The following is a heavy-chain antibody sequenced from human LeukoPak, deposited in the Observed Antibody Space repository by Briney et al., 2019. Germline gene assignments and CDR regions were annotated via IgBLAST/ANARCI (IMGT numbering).Heavy chain of an antibody. CDR2: ISSSSSYI. J-gene: IGHJ1*01. D-gene: IGHD2-2*01. V-gene: IGHV3-21*01. Sequence: GGSLRLSCAASGFTFSSYSMNWVREAPGGGVEWGSSISSSSSYIYYADSVKGRFTISRDNAKNSLYLQMNSLRAEDTAVYYCASDIVVVPAAIGCFQHCGQGTLVTVSS. CDR1: GFTFSSYS. CDR3: ASDIVVVPAAIGCFQH.